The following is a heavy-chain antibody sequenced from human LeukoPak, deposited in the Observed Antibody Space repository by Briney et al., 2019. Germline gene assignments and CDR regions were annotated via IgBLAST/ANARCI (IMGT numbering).Heavy chain of an antibody. D-gene: IGHD6-19*01. CDR1: GFTVSSNY. J-gene: IGHJ4*02. CDR3: ARSRRQWLDFDY. V-gene: IGHV3-53*01. Sequence: GGSLRLSCAASGFTVSSNYMSWVRQAPGKGLEWVSVIYSGGSTYYADSVKGRFTISRDNSKNTLYLQMNSVRAEDTAVYYCARSRRQWLDFDYWGQGTLVTVSS. CDR2: IYSGGST.